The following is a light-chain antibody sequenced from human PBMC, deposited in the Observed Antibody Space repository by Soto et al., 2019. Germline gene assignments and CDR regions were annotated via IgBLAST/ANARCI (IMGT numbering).Light chain of an antibody. CDR1: QDISNY. V-gene: IGKV1-33*01. J-gene: IGKJ2*01. Sequence: DIQMTQSPSSLSASVGDRVTITCQASQDISNYLNWYQRKPGKAPKLLIYDASNLETGVPSRFSGSGSGTDFTFTISSLQPKDIATYYCQQYDNLPRYTFGQGTKLEIK. CDR2: DAS. CDR3: QQYDNLPRYT.